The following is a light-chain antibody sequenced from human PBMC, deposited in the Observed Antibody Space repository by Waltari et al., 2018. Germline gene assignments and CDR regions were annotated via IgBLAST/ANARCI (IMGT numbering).Light chain of an antibody. CDR1: QSVSSSY. J-gene: IGKJ5*01. Sequence: EIVLTQSPGTLTLSPGERATLSCRAIQSVSSSYLAWDQQKPGQAPSLLIHGASSRDTGIPDRFSGSESGTDFTLTISRLQPEDFAVYYCQQYGSSSITFGQGTRLEIK. CDR2: GAS. V-gene: IGKV3-20*01. CDR3: QQYGSSSIT.